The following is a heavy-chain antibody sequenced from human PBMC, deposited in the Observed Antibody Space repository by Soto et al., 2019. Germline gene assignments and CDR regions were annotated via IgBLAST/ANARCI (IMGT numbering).Heavy chain of an antibody. CDR3: ARGSGSSGWSLDY. Sequence: EVQLVASGGGLVQPGGSLRLSCTASGFSFSYNDMHWVRQGTGKGLEWVSVIGTAGDTYYAGSVKGRFTISREYAKNSLYLQMDSLRVGDTAVYYCARGSGSSGWSLDYWGQGTLVTVST. CDR1: GFSFSYND. V-gene: IGHV3-13*01. CDR2: IGTAGDT. D-gene: IGHD6-19*01. J-gene: IGHJ4*02.